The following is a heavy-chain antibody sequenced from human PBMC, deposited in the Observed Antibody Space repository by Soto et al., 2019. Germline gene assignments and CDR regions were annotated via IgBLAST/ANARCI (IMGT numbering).Heavy chain of an antibody. CDR2: IDSSGEK. J-gene: IGHJ5*02. Sequence: QVTLKESGPVLVKPTETLTLRCTVSGLSITDSEMGVSWIRQPPGQPLEWLAHIDSSGEKSYRTFLTSRLAISKDTSTSQLVLTMTNMDPAATATYYCARRHLAVAVSPWFDPWGQGIPVTVSS. D-gene: IGHD6-19*01. CDR1: GLSITDSEMG. CDR3: ARRHLAVAVSPWFDP. V-gene: IGHV2-26*01.